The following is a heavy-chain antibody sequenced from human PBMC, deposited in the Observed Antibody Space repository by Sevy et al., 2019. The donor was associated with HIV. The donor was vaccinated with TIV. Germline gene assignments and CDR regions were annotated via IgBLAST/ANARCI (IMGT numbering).Heavy chain of an antibody. V-gene: IGHV4-4*07. CDR1: GGSISSYY. J-gene: IGHJ4*02. D-gene: IGHD4-17*01. CDR2: IYTSGST. Sequence: SETLSLTCTVSGGSISSYYWSWTRQPAGKGLEWIGRIYTSGSTNYNPSLKSRVTMSVDTSKNQFSLKLSSVTAADTAVYYCARGPTTVTKYYFDYWGQGTLVTVSS. CDR3: ARGPTTVTKYYFDY.